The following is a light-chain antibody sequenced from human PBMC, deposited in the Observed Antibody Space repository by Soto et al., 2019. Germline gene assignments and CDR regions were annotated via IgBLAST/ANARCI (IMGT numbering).Light chain of an antibody. CDR2: NTN. Sequence: QTVVTQEPSFSVSPGRTVTLTCGLSSGSVSTSYYPSWYQQTPGQAPRTLIYNTNTRSSGVPDRFSGSILGNKAALTITGAQPEDESDYYCVLYMGSGIWVFGGGTKLTVL. CDR3: VLYMGSGIWV. V-gene: IGLV8-61*01. J-gene: IGLJ3*02. CDR1: SGSVSTSYY.